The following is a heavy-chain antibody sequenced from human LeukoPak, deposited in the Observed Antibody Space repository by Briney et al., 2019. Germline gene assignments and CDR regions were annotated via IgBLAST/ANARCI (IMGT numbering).Heavy chain of an antibody. CDR2: IYTDGST. J-gene: IGHJ3*02. CDR1: GFTVSSDY. D-gene: IGHD2-15*01. Sequence: PGGSLRLSCAASGFTVSSDYMSWVRQAPGKGLEWVAVIYTDGSTRHAASVKVRFTISRDRSTNTLNLQMHHLRVEATAVYYCPRELPRGGSKDAFDRWVQGSKVSVSS. CDR3: PRELPRGGSKDAFDR. V-gene: IGHV3-66*01.